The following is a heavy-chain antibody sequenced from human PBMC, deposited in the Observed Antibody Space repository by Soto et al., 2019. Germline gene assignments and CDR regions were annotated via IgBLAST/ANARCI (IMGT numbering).Heavy chain of an antibody. CDR3: AIEMATITPAYY. CDR2: IKHSGST. CDR1: GVSIRRGGYS. D-gene: IGHD5-12*01. Sequence: PSETLSLTCAVSGVSIRRGGYSLSWIRQPPGKGLEWIGEIKHSGSTNYNPSLKSRVTISVDTSKNQFSLKLSSVTVVDTAVYYCAIEMATITPAYYWGQGTLVTVSS. V-gene: IGHV4-34*01. J-gene: IGHJ4*02.